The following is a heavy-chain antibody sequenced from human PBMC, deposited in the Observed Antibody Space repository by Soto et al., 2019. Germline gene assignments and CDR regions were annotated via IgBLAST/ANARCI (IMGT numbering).Heavy chain of an antibody. D-gene: IGHD2-2*01. CDR2: IHYTGST. CDR3: ARGVGNSRSTSFDS. CDR1: GDSVSGGSHY. Sequence: SETLSLTCTVSGDSVSGGSHYWSWIRQPPGKGLEWIAYIHYTGSTTYSPSLRSRITMSADTSTKQFSLKLTSVTAADTAVYYCARGVGNSRSTSFDSWGQGALVTVS. J-gene: IGHJ4*02. V-gene: IGHV4-61*01.